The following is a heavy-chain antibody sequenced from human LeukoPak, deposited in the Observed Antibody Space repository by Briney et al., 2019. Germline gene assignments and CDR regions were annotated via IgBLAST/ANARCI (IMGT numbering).Heavy chain of an antibody. V-gene: IGHV3-30*02. Sequence: GGSLRLSCAASGFTFSSYGIHWVRQAPGKGLEWVAFIRYDGSNKYYADSVKGRFTISRDNSKNTLYLQMNSLRAEDTAVYYCAKSYGYGSGCSTFDYWGQGTLVTVSS. J-gene: IGHJ4*02. CDR1: GFTFSSYG. D-gene: IGHD6-19*01. CDR2: IRYDGSNK. CDR3: AKSYGYGSGCSTFDY.